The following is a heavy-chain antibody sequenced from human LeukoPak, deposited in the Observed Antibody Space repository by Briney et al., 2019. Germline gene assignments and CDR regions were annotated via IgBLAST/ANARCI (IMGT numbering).Heavy chain of an antibody. CDR1: GYSFTTYG. Sequence: ASVKDSCKASGYSFTTYGINWVRQAPGQGLEWLGWISVYNGNTKYPQKFQGRVTMTTDTSTSTAYMELRSLRSDDTAVYYCARDSVAVRPGWFDPWGQGTLVIVSS. V-gene: IGHV1-18*01. J-gene: IGHJ5*02. D-gene: IGHD6-6*01. CDR2: ISVYNGNT. CDR3: ARDSVAVRPGWFDP.